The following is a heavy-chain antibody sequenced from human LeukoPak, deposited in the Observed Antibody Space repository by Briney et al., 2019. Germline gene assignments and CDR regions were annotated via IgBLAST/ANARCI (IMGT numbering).Heavy chain of an antibody. CDR3: ARVTRAYNYGSDF. D-gene: IGHD5-18*01. Sequence: SETLSLTCTVSGGSISNYYWSWIRQPPGKGLEWVGYIYSSGSTNYNPSLKSRVTISVDVSRNQFSLKLSSVTAADTALYYCARVTRAYNYGSDFWGQGTPVTVSS. CDR1: GGSISNYY. CDR2: IYSSGST. J-gene: IGHJ4*02. V-gene: IGHV4-59*01.